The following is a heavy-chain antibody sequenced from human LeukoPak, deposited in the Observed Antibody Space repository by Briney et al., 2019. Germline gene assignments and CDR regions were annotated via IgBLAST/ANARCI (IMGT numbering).Heavy chain of an antibody. V-gene: IGHV1-3*01. CDR2: INAGNGNT. CDR1: GYTFTNYS. J-gene: IGHJ2*01. D-gene: IGHD4-17*01. Sequence: GASVKVSCKASGYTFTNYSMHWVRQAPGQRLEWMGWINAGNGNTEYSQKFQGRVTITRDTSATTAYMELSSLRSEDTAVYYCARPKTYGANPGWYFDLWGRGTLVTVSS. CDR3: ARPKTYGANPGWYFDL.